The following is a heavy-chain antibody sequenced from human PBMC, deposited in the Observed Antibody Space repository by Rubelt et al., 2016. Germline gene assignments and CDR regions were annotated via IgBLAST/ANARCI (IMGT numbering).Heavy chain of an antibody. CDR2: IYYSGST. CDR1: GGSISSGGYY. CDR3: ARGDSTPLVS. Sequence: QVQLQESGPGLVKPSQTLSLTCTVSGGSISSGGYYWSWIRQHPGKGLEWIGYIYYSGSTYYNPSLKCQVTISVDTSKIQVYLKLSSGTASDTVVYYCARGDSTPLVSWGQGTLVTVSS. J-gene: IGHJ4*02. V-gene: IGHV4-31*01. D-gene: IGHD2-15*01.